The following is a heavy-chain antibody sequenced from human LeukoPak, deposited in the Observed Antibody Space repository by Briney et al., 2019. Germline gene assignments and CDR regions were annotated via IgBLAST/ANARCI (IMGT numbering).Heavy chain of an antibody. Sequence: SETLSLTCTVSGGSISSYYWSWIRQPPGKGLEWIGYIYYSGSTNYNPSLKSRVTISVDTSKNQFPLKLSSVTAADTALYYCAKAIGVAWRVFDYWGQGTLVTVSS. V-gene: IGHV4-59*01. J-gene: IGHJ4*02. CDR2: IYYSGST. CDR1: GGSISSYY. CDR3: AKAIGVAWRVFDY. D-gene: IGHD3-3*01.